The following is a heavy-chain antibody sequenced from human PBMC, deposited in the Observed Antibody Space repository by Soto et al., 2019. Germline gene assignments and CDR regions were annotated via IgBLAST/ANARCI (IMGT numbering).Heavy chain of an antibody. CDR1: GGTFSSYA. CDR2: IIPVFGSA. Sequence: SVKVSCKASGGTFSSYAISWVRQAPGQGLEWMGGIIPVFGSANFAQKFQGRVTITADESTSTAYMVLSSLRSEDTAIYYCEIGYGSVRDYYYYNMDVWGQGPTVTVS. V-gene: IGHV1-69*13. J-gene: IGHJ6*02. CDR3: EIGYGSVRDYYYYNMDV. D-gene: IGHD3-10*01.